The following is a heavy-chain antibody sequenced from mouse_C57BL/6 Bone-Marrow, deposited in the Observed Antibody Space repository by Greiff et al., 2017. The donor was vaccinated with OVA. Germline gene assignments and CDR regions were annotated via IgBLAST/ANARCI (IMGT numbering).Heavy chain of an antibody. CDR2: ILPGSGST. CDR3: AGPFYAWFAY. J-gene: IGHJ3*01. CDR1: GYTFTGYW. Sequence: QVQLQQSGAELMKPGASVKLSCKATGYTFTGYWIEWVKQRPGHGLEWIGEILPGSGSTNYNEKFKGKATFTAATSSHTAYMQLSSLTTEDSAIYYCAGPFYAWFAYWGQGTLVTVSA. V-gene: IGHV1-9*01. D-gene: IGHD1-1*01.